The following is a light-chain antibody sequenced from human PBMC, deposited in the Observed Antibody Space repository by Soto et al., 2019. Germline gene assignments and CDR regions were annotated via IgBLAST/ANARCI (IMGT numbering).Light chain of an antibody. CDR3: AAWYARLNGVV. V-gene: IGLV1-44*01. CDR2: SND. Sequence: QSVLTQPPSTSGTPGQRVTISCSGSSSNIGTNTVNWYQQVPGPATQLLIYSNDQRPSGVLDRFSGAKSGTSVSLAISGLQSEDEADYCCAAWYARLNGVVFGGGTKLTVL. J-gene: IGLJ3*02. CDR1: SSNIGTNT.